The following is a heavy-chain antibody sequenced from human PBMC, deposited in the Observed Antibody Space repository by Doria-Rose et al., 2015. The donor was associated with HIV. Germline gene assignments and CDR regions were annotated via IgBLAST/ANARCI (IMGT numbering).Heavy chain of an antibody. CDR3: ARIKSSRWYHKYYFDF. J-gene: IGHJ4*02. Sequence: QVTLKESGPVLVKPTETLTLTCTVSGVSLSSPGMGVSWIRQPPGKALEWLANIFSDDERSYKTSLMSRLTISRAPSKSQMVLTMTDMDPVDTATYYCARIKSSRWYHKYYFDFWGQGTLVIVSA. V-gene: IGHV2-26*01. D-gene: IGHD6-13*01. CDR1: GVSLSSPGMG. CDR2: IFSDDER.